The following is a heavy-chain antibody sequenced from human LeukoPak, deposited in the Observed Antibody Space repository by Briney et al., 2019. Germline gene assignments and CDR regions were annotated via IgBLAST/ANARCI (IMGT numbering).Heavy chain of an antibody. CDR1: GFTFSSYD. J-gene: IGHJ4*02. Sequence: PGGSLRLSRAASGFTFSSYDMSGVRQAPGKGLEWVSAISGSGGSTYYADSVKGRFTISRDNSKNTLYLQMNSLRAEDTAVYYCATSSGGSYTGVDYWGQGTLVTVSS. CDR2: ISGSGGST. D-gene: IGHD2-15*01. CDR3: ATSSGGSYTGVDY. V-gene: IGHV3-23*01.